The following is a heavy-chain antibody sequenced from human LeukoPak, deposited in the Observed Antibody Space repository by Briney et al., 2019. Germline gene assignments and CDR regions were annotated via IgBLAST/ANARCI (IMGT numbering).Heavy chain of an antibody. V-gene: IGHV4-4*02. J-gene: IGHJ4*02. D-gene: IGHD3-9*01. CDR1: GVSISSSNY. CDR2: IFYRGDT. Sequence: PSGTLSLTCAVSGVSISSSNYWSWVRQAPGKGLEWIGAIFYRGDTDYSPSLKSRIIISVDRSKNEVSLKLDSVTAADTAVYYCARGGPLPLDKWGPGTLVTVSP. CDR3: ARGGPLPLDK.